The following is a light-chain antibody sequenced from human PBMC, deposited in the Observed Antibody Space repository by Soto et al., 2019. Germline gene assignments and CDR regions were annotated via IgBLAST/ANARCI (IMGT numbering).Light chain of an antibody. V-gene: IGKV3-20*01. CDR1: QSVSSSY. Sequence: EIVFTQSPGTLSLSPRERATLYFTASQSVSSSYLAWYQQKPGQAPRLLIYGASSRATGIPDRFSGSGSGADFTLTISRLESEDFAVYYCQHYGNSLTWTFGQGTKVDNK. CDR3: QHYGNSLTWT. CDR2: GAS. J-gene: IGKJ1*01.